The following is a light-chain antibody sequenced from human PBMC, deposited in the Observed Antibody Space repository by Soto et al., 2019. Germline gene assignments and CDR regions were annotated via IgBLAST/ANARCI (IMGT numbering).Light chain of an antibody. CDR2: DAS. CDR3: HQRSNWPLS. CDR1: QSVGNY. J-gene: IGKJ4*01. Sequence: EIVLTQSPATLSLSPGERATLSYRASQSVGNYLAWFQHKPGQAPRLLIYDASNRATGIPARFSGSGSETDFTLTISSLEPEDFAVYYCHQRSNWPLSFGGGTKVDI. V-gene: IGKV3-11*01.